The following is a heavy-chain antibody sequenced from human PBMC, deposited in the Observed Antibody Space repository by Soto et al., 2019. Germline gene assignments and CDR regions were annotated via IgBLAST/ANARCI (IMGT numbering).Heavy chain of an antibody. J-gene: IGHJ4*02. CDR1: GGSISSSNW. CDR2: IYHSGST. D-gene: IGHD3-22*01. CDR3: ARDPLYYYDSSGLGGN. Sequence: SETLSLTCAVSGGSISSSNWWSWVRQPPGKGLEWIGEIYHSGSTNYNPSLKSRVTISVDKSKNQFSLKLSSVTAADTAVYYCARDPLYYYDSSGLGGNWGQGTLVTVSS. V-gene: IGHV4-4*02.